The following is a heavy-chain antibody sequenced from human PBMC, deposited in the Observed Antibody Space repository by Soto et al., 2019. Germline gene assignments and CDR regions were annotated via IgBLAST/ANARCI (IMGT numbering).Heavy chain of an antibody. CDR3: ARWVGGSMYDTSGKYAS. V-gene: IGHV3-30*03. CDR2: VSNDGIRK. D-gene: IGHD3-22*01. CDR1: GFIFSGSG. Sequence: QVQLVESGGGVVQPGRSLRLTCAASGFIFSGSGMHWVRQAPGKGLEWVALVSNDGIRKYYGDSVKGRFTISRDNAENTLYLQMNSLRAEDTAVYYCARWVGGSMYDTSGKYASWGQGTLVTVSS. J-gene: IGHJ5*02.